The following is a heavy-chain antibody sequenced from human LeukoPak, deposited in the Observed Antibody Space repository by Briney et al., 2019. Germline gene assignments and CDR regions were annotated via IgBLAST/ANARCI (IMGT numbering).Heavy chain of an antibody. D-gene: IGHD4-17*01. Sequence: PSETLSLTCTVSGGSISSYYWSWIRQPPGKGLEWIGYIYYSGSTNYNPSLKSRVTISVDTSKNQFSLKLSSVTAADTAVYYCARVYGDPGLIDYWGQETLVTVSS. V-gene: IGHV4-59*12. CDR1: GGSISSYY. CDR2: IYYSGST. CDR3: ARVYGDPGLIDY. J-gene: IGHJ4*02.